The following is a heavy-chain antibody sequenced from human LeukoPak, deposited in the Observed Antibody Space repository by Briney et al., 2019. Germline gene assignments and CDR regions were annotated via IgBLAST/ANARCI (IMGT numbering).Heavy chain of an antibody. CDR1: GGSISSYY. Sequence: SETLSLTCTVSGGSISSYYWSWIRQPPGKGLEWIGYIYYSGSTYYNPSLKSRVTISVDTSKNQFSLKLSSVTAADTAVYYCARHFPFDSTGLLDYWGQGTLVTVSS. CDR2: IYYSGST. CDR3: ARHFPFDSTGLLDY. V-gene: IGHV4-59*08. D-gene: IGHD3-22*01. J-gene: IGHJ4*02.